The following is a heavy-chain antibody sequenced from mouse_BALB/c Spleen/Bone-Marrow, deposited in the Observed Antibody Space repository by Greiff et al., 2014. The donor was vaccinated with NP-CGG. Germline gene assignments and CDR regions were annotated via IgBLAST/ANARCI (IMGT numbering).Heavy chain of an antibody. CDR2: IDTSDSYT. J-gene: IGHJ4*01. D-gene: IGHD2-3*01. CDR1: GYTFTSYW. V-gene: IGHV1-69*02. CDR3: ARWLLRYYAMDD. Sequence: QVQLKDSGAELVKPGDSVKLSCKASGYTFTSYWMHWVKQRPGKGLEWIGEIDTSDSYTNYNQNFKGKATLTVDKSSSTAYMQLSSLTSEDSAVYFCARWLLRYYAMDDWGQGASVTVSS.